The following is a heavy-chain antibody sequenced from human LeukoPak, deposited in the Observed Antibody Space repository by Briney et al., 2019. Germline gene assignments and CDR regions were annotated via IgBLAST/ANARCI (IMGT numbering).Heavy chain of an antibody. V-gene: IGHV3-7*01. D-gene: IGHD3-22*01. CDR1: GFTFSNFW. CDR3: ASEDNTGSSAY. Sequence: GGSLRLFCAASGFTFSNFWMSWVRQAPGKGLEWVANIKQDGSEKYYVDSVKGRFTISRDNAKNSLYLQMSSLRGDDAALYYCASEDNTGSSAYWGQGTLVTVSS. J-gene: IGHJ4*02. CDR2: IKQDGSEK.